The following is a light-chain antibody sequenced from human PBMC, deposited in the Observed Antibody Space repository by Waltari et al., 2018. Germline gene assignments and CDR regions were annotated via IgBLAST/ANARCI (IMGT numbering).Light chain of an antibody. CDR1: SSDVGAYEY. CDR3: SSYTTIASYV. Sequence: QSALTQPASVSASPGQSITISCTGTSSDVGAYEYISWYQQHPGKFPKLIIYEVNNRPSVVSDRCSGSNFDNTASLTISGLQPEDEADYYCSSYTTIASYVFGTGTKVTVL. J-gene: IGLJ1*01. V-gene: IGLV2-14*01. CDR2: EVN.